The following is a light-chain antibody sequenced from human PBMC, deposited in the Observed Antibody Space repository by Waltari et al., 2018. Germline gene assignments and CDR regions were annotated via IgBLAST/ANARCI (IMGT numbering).Light chain of an antibody. CDR3: ATWDNNLKDVV. J-gene: IGLJ2*01. V-gene: IGLV1-51*01. Sequence: QSVLTQPPSVSAAPGQKVTISCSGSSSNIGNYYVSWYYPLPGAAPKLLIYDNNKRPSGIPDRFSAAKSGTSATLGITGLQIGDEADYYCATWDNNLKDVVFGGGTKLTVL. CDR1: SSNIGNYY. CDR2: DNN.